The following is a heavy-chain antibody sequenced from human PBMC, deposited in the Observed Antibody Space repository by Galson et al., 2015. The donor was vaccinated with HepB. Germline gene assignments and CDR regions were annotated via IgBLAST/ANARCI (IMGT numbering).Heavy chain of an antibody. Sequence: SLRLSCAASGFTFSDYYMSWIRQAPGKGLEWVSYISSSSSYTNYADSVKGRFTISRDNAKNSLYLQMNSLRAEDTAVYYCARVKWSNRRRHDGDDYWGQGTLVTVSS. CDR1: GFTFSDYY. V-gene: IGHV3-11*06. D-gene: IGHD4-17*01. CDR2: ISSSSSYT. J-gene: IGHJ4*02. CDR3: ARVKWSNRRRHDGDDY.